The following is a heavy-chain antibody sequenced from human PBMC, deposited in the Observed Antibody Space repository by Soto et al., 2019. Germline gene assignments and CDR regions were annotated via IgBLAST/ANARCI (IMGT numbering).Heavy chain of an antibody. J-gene: IGHJ4*02. CDR2: IYYSGST. CDR3: ARFLEWFPFDY. V-gene: IGHV4-59*01. CDR1: GGSISSYY. Sequence: PSETLSLTCTVSGGSISSYYWSWIRQPPGKGLEWIGYIYYSGSTNYNPSLKSRVTISVDTSKNQFSLKLSSVTAADTAVYYCARFLEWFPFDYWGQGTLVTVSS. D-gene: IGHD3-3*01.